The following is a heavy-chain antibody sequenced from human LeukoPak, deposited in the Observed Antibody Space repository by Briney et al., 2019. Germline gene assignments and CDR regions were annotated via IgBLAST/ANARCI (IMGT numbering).Heavy chain of an antibody. CDR1: GGSFSGYY. CDR3: ARDCDWFDP. D-gene: IGHD2-21*01. J-gene: IGHJ5*02. CDR2: INHSGST. Sequence: PSETLSLTCAVYGGSFSGYYWSWIPQPPGKGVEWLGEINHSGSTNYNPSLKSRVTLSVDTSKNQFSLKLSSVTAADSAVYYCARDCDWFDPWGQGTLVTVSS. V-gene: IGHV4-34*01.